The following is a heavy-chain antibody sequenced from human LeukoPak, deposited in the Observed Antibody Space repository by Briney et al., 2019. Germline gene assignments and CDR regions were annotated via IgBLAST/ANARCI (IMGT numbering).Heavy chain of an antibody. Sequence: GGSLRLSCAASGFSLRTSWMSWVRQAPGKGLEWVGNIKQDGSEKNYVDSVKGRFTISRDNAKNSLYLQMNSLRAEDTAVYYCAKDGGGPLDWGQGTLVTVSS. CDR3: AKDGGGPLD. J-gene: IGHJ4*02. D-gene: IGHD3-10*01. CDR1: GFSLRTSW. CDR2: IKQDGSEK. V-gene: IGHV3-7*01.